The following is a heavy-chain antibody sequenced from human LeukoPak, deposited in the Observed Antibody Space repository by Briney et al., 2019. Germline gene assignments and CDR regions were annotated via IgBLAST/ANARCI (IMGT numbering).Heavy chain of an antibody. CDR2: ISSNGSSV. Sequence: GGSLRLSCAASGFTFSKYSMNWVRQAPGKGLEWVSYISSNGSSVQYADSVKGRFTFSRDNAKNSLYLQMNSLRAEDTAVYYCARDGYDFWSGSIYYYFYMDVWGKGTTVTVS. CDR1: GFTFSKYS. J-gene: IGHJ6*03. V-gene: IGHV3-48*01. CDR3: ARDGYDFWSGSIYYYFYMDV. D-gene: IGHD3-3*01.